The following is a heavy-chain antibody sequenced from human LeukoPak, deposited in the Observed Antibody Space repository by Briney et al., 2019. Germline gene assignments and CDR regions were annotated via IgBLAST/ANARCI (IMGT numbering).Heavy chain of an antibody. CDR2: ISAYNGNT. CDR3: ARDPDISTNWFAP. V-gene: IGHV1-18*01. CDR1: GYSFTTYG. Sequence: ASVKVSCKASGYSFTTYGFSWVRQAPGQGLEWMGWISAYNGNTNYAQRLQGRVTMTTDTSTSTVYMELRSLRSDDTAVYYCARDPDISTNWFAPWGQGTLVTVSS. D-gene: IGHD3-9*01. J-gene: IGHJ5*02.